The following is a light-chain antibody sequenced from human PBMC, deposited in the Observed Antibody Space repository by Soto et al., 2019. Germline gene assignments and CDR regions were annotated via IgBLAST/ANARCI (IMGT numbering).Light chain of an antibody. CDR3: MQITRFPFT. V-gene: IGKV2-24*01. CDR1: QSLVHRDGNTY. CDR2: KVS. J-gene: IGKJ4*01. Sequence: DIVMTQTPLSSPVTLGQPASISCTSSQSLVHRDGNTYLSWIQQRPGQPPRLLIYKVSKRFSGVPDRFSGSGAGTDFTLKISRVEAEDVAIYYCMQITRFPFTFGGGTRVEIK.